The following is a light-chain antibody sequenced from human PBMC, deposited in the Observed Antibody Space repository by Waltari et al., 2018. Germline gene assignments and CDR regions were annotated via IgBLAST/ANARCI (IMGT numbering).Light chain of an antibody. CDR1: QRISSSY. Sequence: EIVLTQSPGTLSLSPGERATLSCRANQRISSSYLAWSQQKPGQAPRLLIYGASRRATGIPDRFSGSRSGTDFSLTISRLEPEDFAVYYCHQYGGSSWTFGQGTKVEIK. V-gene: IGKV3-20*01. J-gene: IGKJ1*01. CDR2: GAS. CDR3: HQYGGSSWT.